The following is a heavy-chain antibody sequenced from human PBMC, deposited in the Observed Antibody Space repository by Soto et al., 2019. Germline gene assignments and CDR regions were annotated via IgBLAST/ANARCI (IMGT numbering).Heavy chain of an antibody. CDR3: ARAWSGPSFFDY. V-gene: IGHV4-34*01. J-gene: IGHJ4*02. CDR2: INHSGST. Sequence: QVQLQQWGAGLLKPSETLSLTCAVYGGSFSGYYWSWIRQPPGKGLEWIGEINHSGSTNYNPSLKSRVTISVDTSKNQFSLKLSSVTAADTAVYYCARAWSGPSFFDYWGQGTLVTVSS. CDR1: GGSFSGYY. D-gene: IGHD3-3*01.